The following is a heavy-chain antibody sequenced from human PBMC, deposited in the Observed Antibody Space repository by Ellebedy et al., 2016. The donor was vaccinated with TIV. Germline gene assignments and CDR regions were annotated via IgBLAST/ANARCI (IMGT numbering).Heavy chain of an antibody. CDR2: ISVYNGNR. Sequence: AASVKVSCKASGYTFSIFGISWVRQAPGQGLEWMGWISVYNGNRNYAQKFQGRVTMTTDTVTSTAYMELRSLRSDDTAVYYCGRGYYDSSGWPGRGGMDVWGQGTTVTVSS. J-gene: IGHJ6*02. CDR1: GYTFSIFG. CDR3: GRGYYDSSGWPGRGGMDV. V-gene: IGHV1-18*04. D-gene: IGHD3-22*01.